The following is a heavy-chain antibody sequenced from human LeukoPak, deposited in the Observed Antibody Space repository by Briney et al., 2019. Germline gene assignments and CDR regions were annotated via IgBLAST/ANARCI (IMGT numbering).Heavy chain of an antibody. CDR3: ATLSIDSSGYYFDY. CDR1: GGSFSGYY. J-gene: IGHJ4*02. Sequence: SETLSLTCAVHGGSFSGYYWSWIRQPPGKGLEWIGEINHSGSTNYDPSLKSRVTISVDTSKNQFSLKLSSVTAADTAVYYCATLSIDSSGYYFDYWGQGTLVTVSS. CDR2: INHSGST. V-gene: IGHV4-34*01. D-gene: IGHD3-22*01.